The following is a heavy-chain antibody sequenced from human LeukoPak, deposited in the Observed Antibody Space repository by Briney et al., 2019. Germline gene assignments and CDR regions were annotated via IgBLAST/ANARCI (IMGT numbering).Heavy chain of an antibody. Sequence: PSETLSLTCTVSGGSISSYYWSWIRQPPGKGLEWIGYIYYSGSTNYNPSLKSRVTISVDTSKNQFSLKLSSVTAADTAVYYCARGGLGGHYYDSSGYHHYYYGMDVWGQGTTVTVSS. V-gene: IGHV4-59*12. J-gene: IGHJ6*02. D-gene: IGHD3-22*01. CDR2: IYYSGST. CDR3: ARGGLGGHYYDSSGYHHYYYGMDV. CDR1: GGSISSYY.